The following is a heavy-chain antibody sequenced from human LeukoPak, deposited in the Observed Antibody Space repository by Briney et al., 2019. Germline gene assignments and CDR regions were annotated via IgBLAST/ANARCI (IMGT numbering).Heavy chain of an antibody. V-gene: IGHV1-2*02. CDR1: GYTFSGYY. J-gene: IGHJ4*02. CDR2: INPNGGAR. Sequence: ASVKVSCKASGYTFSGYYMHWVRQAPGQGLESMGWINPNGGARNYAPKFQGRVTFSRDNSISTAYMELSSLRSDDTAIYYCARGRGGATTGFDHWGQGTLVTVS. CDR3: ARGRGGATTGFDH. D-gene: IGHD1-26*01.